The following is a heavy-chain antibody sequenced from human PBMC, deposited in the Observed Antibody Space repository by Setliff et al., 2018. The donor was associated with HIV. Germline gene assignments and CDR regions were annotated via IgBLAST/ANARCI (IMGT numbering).Heavy chain of an antibody. J-gene: IGHJ6*03. D-gene: IGHD6-13*01. V-gene: IGHV4-4*02. Sequence: SETLSLTCAVSGGSISSDNWWTWLRQPPGKGLEWLGEIYHSGSTNYNPSLKSRVTISLDTSKNQFSLKLSSVTAADTGVYYCARHRDPPGTSWIYYYYYMDLWGEGTTVTVSS. CDR1: GGSISSDNW. CDR2: IYHSGST. CDR3: ARHRDPPGTSWIYYYYYMDL.